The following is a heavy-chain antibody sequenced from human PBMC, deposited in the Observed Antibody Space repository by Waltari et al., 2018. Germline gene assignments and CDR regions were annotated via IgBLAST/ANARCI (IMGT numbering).Heavy chain of an antibody. V-gene: IGHV1-69*08. J-gene: IGHJ5*02. CDR1: GGTFSSYE. Sequence: QVQLVQSGAEVKKPGSSVKVSCKASGGTFSSYEITWVRQAQGQGLEWLGRIIPIFVTANYAQNFQGSVTITADKSTSTAYMELSSLRSEDTAVYYCARLEEGWFDPWGQGTLVTVSS. CDR2: IIPIFVTA. CDR3: ARLEEGWFDP. D-gene: IGHD3-3*01.